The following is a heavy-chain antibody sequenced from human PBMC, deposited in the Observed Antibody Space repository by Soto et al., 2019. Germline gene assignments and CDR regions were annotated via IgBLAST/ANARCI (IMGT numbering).Heavy chain of an antibody. V-gene: IGHV1-18*01. J-gene: IGHJ4*02. Sequence: QVQLVQSGGEVKKPGASVKVSCKASGYTFTNHGLSWVRQAPGQGLEWMGWISAYSGNTEYAQNLQGRVTMTTDTSTSTAYMELRSLRSDDTAVYYCARDELWFGYLVSTHLDFWGQGTLVTVSS. CDR3: ARDELWFGYLVSTHLDF. D-gene: IGHD3-10*01. CDR2: ISAYSGNT. CDR1: GYTFTNHG.